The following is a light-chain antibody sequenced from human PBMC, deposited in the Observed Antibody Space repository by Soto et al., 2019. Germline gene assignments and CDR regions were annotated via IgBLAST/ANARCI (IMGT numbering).Light chain of an antibody. CDR2: DAS. V-gene: IGKV3-11*01. Sequence: EIVLTQSPATLSLSPGERATLSCRASQSVSRHLAWYQQKPGQAPRLLIYDASNRATGIPARFSGSGSGTDFTLTISSLEPEDFAVYYCQQYGSSPQTFGPGTKVDIK. CDR3: QQYGSSPQT. J-gene: IGKJ3*01. CDR1: QSVSRH.